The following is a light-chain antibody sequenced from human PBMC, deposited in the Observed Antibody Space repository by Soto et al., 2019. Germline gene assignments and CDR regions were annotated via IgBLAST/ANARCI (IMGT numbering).Light chain of an antibody. Sequence: EIVLTQSPATLCVSPGERVTLSCRASQSVDINLAWYQQKPGQAPRLLIYGASTRATDMPGRFSGRGSGTEFTLTINSLQAEDCAVYYCQQYYNWPRTFGQGTRLEIK. J-gene: IGKJ5*01. V-gene: IGKV3-15*01. CDR2: GAS. CDR1: QSVDIN. CDR3: QQYYNWPRT.